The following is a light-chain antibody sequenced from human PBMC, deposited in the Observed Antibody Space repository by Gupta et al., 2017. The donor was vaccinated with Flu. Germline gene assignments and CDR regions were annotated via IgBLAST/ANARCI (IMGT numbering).Light chain of an antibody. Sequence: QSGLTQPAPVFGPPGQSVPPSCTGTSSDVGGYDYVSWYQQYPGKAPKLMIYGVSHRPSGVSYRFSGSKSGNTASLTISGLQAEDEADYYCKSFASNIAYVFGTGTRVTVL. CDR2: GVS. CDR3: KSFASNIAYV. CDR1: SSDVGGYDY. V-gene: IGLV2-14*03. J-gene: IGLJ1*01.